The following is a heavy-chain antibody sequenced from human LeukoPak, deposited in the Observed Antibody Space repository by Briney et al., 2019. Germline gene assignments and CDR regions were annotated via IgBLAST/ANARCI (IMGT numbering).Heavy chain of an antibody. CDR2: ISAYNGNT. V-gene: IGHV1-18*01. J-gene: IGHJ4*02. D-gene: IGHD6-19*01. CDR1: GYTFTSFG. CDR3: ARAGSGWYPPRGVFDY. Sequence: ASVKVSCKASGYTFTSFGISWVRQAPGQGLEWMGWISAYNGNTNYAQKLQGRVTMTTDTSTSTGYMELRSLRSDDTVVDYCARAGSGWYPPRGVFDYWGQGTLVTVSS.